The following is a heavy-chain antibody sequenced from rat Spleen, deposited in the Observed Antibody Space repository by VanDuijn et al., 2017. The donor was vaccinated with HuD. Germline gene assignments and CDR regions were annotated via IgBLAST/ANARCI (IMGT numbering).Heavy chain of an antibody. V-gene: IGHV5S13*01. J-gene: IGHJ2*01. D-gene: IGHD4-1*01. Sequence: EVQLVDHGGGLVQPGRSLKLSCAPSGFTFSIYGMAWVRQAPTKGLEWVASIGTGGGNTYYRDSVKGRFTISRDDEESTLYLQMDSLRSEDTATYYCVKDRGEYNNLFDYWGQGVMVTVSS. CDR2: IGTGGGNT. CDR1: GFTFSIYG. CDR3: VKDRGEYNNLFDY.